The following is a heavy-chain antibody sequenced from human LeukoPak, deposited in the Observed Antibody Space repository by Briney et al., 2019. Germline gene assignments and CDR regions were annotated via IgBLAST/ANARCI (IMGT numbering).Heavy chain of an antibody. D-gene: IGHD4-17*01. Sequence: SETLSLTCTVSGGSIRSSYYYWSWIRQPPGKGLEWIGYIYYSGSTNYNPSLKSRVIISVDTSKNQFSLKLSSVAAADTAVYYCARDYGDYFDYWGQGTLVTVSS. J-gene: IGHJ4*02. V-gene: IGHV4-61*01. CDR1: GGSIRSSYYY. CDR3: ARDYGDYFDY. CDR2: IYYSGST.